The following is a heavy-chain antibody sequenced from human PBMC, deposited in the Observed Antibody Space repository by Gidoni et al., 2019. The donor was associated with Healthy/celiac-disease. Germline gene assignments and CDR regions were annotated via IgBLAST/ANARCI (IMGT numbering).Heavy chain of an antibody. J-gene: IGHJ6*03. Sequence: QVQLEQSGAEVKKPGASVKVSCKASGYTFTGYYMHWVRQAPGQGLEWMGRINPNSGGTNYAQKFQGRVTMTRDTSISTAYMELSRLRSDDTAVYYCARDLYCSGGSCYPNYMDVWGKGTTVTVSS. CDR1: GYTFTGYY. CDR3: ARDLYCSGGSCYPNYMDV. CDR2: INPNSGGT. V-gene: IGHV1-2*06. D-gene: IGHD2-15*01.